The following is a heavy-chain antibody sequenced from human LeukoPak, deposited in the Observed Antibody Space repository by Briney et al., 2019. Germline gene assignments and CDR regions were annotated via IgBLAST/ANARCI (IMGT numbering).Heavy chain of an antibody. V-gene: IGHV4-59*01. Sequence: SETLSLTCTVSGGSISSYYWSWIRQPPGKGLEWIGYIYYSGSTNYNPSLKSRVTISVDTSKNQFSLKLSSVTAADTAVYYCARAWGDRQPFDYWGQGALVTVSS. CDR1: GGSISSYY. D-gene: IGHD2-21*02. CDR3: ARAWGDRQPFDY. CDR2: IYYSGST. J-gene: IGHJ4*02.